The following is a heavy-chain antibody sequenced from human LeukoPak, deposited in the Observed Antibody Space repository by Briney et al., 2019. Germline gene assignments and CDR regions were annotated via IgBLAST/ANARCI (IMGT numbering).Heavy chain of an antibody. Sequence: PSETLSLTCTVSGGSISSYYWSWIRQPPGKGLEWIGYIYYSGSTNCNPSLKSRVTISVDTSKNQFSLKLSSVTAADTAVYYCARHSSGWFSYYFDYWGQGTLVTVSS. CDR1: GGSISSYY. V-gene: IGHV4-59*08. D-gene: IGHD6-19*01. CDR3: ARHSSGWFSYYFDY. CDR2: IYYSGST. J-gene: IGHJ4*02.